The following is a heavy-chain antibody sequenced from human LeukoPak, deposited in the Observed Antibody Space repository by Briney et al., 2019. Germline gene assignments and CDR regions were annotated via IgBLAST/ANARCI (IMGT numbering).Heavy chain of an antibody. D-gene: IGHD3-16*01. CDR2: TYYMSKWNN. CDR3: ARWGRQDHWFDS. V-gene: IGHV6-1*01. Sequence: SQTLSLTCAISGDSVSSNSVAWNWIRQSPSRGLEWLGRTYYMSKWNNDYAVSVKSRITIIPDTPKNQFSLHLNSVTPEDTAVYYCARWGRQDHWFDSWGQGTLVTVSS. CDR1: GDSVSSNSVA. J-gene: IGHJ5*01.